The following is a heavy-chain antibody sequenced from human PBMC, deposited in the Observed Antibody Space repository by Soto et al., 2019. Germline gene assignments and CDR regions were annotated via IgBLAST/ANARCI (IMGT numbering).Heavy chain of an antibody. D-gene: IGHD3-22*01. Sequence: PGGSLRLSCAASGFTFSSYSMNWVRQAPGKGLEWVSSISSSSSYIYYADSVKGRFTISRDNAKNSLYLQMNSLRAEDTAVYYCARDRYYDSSGYYFGIPRPNLDGSKNWFDPWGQGTLVTVSS. CDR1: GFTFSSYS. V-gene: IGHV3-21*01. J-gene: IGHJ5*02. CDR3: ARDRYYDSSGYYFGIPRPNLDGSKNWFDP. CDR2: ISSSSSYI.